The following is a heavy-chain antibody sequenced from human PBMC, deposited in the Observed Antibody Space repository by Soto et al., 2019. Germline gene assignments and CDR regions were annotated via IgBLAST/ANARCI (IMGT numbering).Heavy chain of an antibody. CDR2: ISWNSGSI. CDR3: ANVISDDYFDY. V-gene: IGHV3-9*01. CDR1: GFTFDDYA. D-gene: IGHD1-26*01. J-gene: IGHJ4*02. Sequence: EVQLVESGGGLVQPGRSLRLSCAASGFTFDDYAMHWGRQAPGKGLEWVSGISWNSGSIGYADSVKGRFTISRDNAKNSLYLQMNSLRAEDTALYYCANVISDDYFDYWGQGTLVTVSS.